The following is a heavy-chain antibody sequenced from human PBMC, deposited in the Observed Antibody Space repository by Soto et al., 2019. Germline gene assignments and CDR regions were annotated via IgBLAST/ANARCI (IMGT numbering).Heavy chain of an antibody. Sequence: QVQLVESGGGVVQPGRSLRLSCAASGFTFSSYAMYWVRQAPGKGLEWVAVISYDGSKKYYADTVKGRFTISRDNSKDPLYLQLNSLRGEDTAVYYCERNQWELRRLDAFDIWGQGTMVLVSS. D-gene: IGHD1-26*01. CDR3: ERNQWELRRLDAFDI. CDR2: ISYDGSKK. CDR1: GFTFSSYA. J-gene: IGHJ3*02. V-gene: IGHV3-30-3*01.